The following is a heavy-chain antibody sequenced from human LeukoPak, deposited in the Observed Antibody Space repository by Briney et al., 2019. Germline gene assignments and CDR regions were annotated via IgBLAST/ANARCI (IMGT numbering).Heavy chain of an antibody. J-gene: IGHJ4*02. Sequence: PSETLSLTCTVSGGSISSGGYYWSWIRQHPGKGLEWIGYIYYSGSTYYNPSLKSRVTISVDTSKNQFSLKLSSVTAADTAVYYCARVAYGGGWPDYWGQGTLVTVSS. CDR1: GGSISSGGYY. D-gene: IGHD6-19*01. CDR2: IYYSGST. CDR3: ARVAYGGGWPDY. V-gene: IGHV4-31*03.